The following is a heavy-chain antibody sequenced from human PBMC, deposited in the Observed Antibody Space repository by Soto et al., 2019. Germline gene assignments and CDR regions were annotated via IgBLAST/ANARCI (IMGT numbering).Heavy chain of an antibody. CDR2: INAGNGNT. D-gene: IGHD6-19*01. CDR1: GYTFTSYA. Sequence: QVQLVQSGAEVKKPGASVKVSCKASGYTFTSYAMHWVRQAPGQRLEWMGWINAGNGNTKYSQKFQDRVTITRDTSASTAYMEQSRLRSEDTAVYYCARDVSSGWYFDYWGQGTLVTVSS. V-gene: IGHV1-3*01. CDR3: ARDVSSGWYFDY. J-gene: IGHJ4*02.